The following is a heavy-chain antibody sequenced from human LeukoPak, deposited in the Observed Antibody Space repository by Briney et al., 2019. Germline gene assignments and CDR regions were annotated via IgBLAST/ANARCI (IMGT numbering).Heavy chain of an antibody. D-gene: IGHD1-26*01. J-gene: IGHJ3*02. V-gene: IGHV1-8*02. CDR2: MNPNSGNT. CDR1: GYTFTSYD. Sequence: ASVKVSCKASGYTFTSYDINWVRQATGQGLEWMGWMNPNSGNTGYAQKFQGRVTMTTDTSTSTVYMELSSLRSEDTAVYYCAREISRLVGATNGADAFDIWGQGTMVTVSS. CDR3: AREISRLVGATNGADAFDI.